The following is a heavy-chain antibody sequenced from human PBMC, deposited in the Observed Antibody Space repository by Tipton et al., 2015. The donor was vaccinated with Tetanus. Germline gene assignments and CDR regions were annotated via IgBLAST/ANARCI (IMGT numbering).Heavy chain of an antibody. CDR1: GGSISSGSYY. J-gene: IGHJ6*04. V-gene: IGHV4-61*01. CDR2: FFYSGST. CDR3: ARGDGYHYYYHMDV. Sequence: TLSLTCTVSGGSISSGSYYWSWIRQPPGKGLEWIGYFFYSGSTNYNPSLKSRLSMAVGTSKNQFSLQLRSVTAADTAVYYCARGDGYHYYYHMDVWGRGTTVTVSS. D-gene: IGHD1-26*01.